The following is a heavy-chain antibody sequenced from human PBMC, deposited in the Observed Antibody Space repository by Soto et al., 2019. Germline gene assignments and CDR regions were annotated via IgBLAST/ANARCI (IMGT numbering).Heavy chain of an antibody. D-gene: IGHD2-2*02. CDR3: ARDCSSTSCYNYHYYYYGMDV. V-gene: IGHV1-3*01. J-gene: IGHJ6*02. CDR2: INAGNGNT. Sequence: ASVKVSCKASGYTFTKYAMHWVRQAPGQRLEWMGWINAGNGNTKYSQKFQGRVTITRDTSATTAYMELSSLRSEDTAVYYCARDCSSTSCYNYHYYYYGMDVRGQGTTVTVSS. CDR1: GYTFTKYA.